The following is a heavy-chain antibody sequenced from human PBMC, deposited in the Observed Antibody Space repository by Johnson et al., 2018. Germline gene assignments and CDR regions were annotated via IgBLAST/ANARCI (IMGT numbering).Heavy chain of an antibody. V-gene: IGHV3-43*01. CDR2: ISWDGGST. CDR3: AKGDLKNPDY. CDR1: GFIFDDYT. Sequence: VQLVQSGGIVVQPGGSLRLSCAASGFIFDDYTMHWVRQPPGKGLEWVSLISWDGGSTYYADFVKGRFTISRDSSKNSLYLQMNSLRKEDTALYYCAKGDLKNPDYWGQGTLVTVSS. J-gene: IGHJ4*02. D-gene: IGHD1-26*01.